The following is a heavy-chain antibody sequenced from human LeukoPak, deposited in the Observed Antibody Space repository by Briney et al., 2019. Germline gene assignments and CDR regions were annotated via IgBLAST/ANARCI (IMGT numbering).Heavy chain of an antibody. CDR1: GFTFSDYT. CDR3: ANGYSSTWSSVDP. J-gene: IGHJ5*02. D-gene: IGHD6-13*01. CDR2: ISESGGRT. V-gene: IGHV3-23*01. Sequence: GGSLRLSCAASGFTFSDYTMNWVRQAPGKGLEWVSAISESGGRTYYADSLKGRFTISRDNSKNTLSLQMNSLRAEDTAVYYCANGYSSTWSSVDPWGQGILVTVSS.